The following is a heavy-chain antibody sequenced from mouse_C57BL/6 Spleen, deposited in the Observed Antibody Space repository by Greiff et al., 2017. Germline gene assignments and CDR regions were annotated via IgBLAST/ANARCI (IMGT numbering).Heavy chain of an antibody. J-gene: IGHJ4*01. CDR2: ISYDGSN. Sequence: EVKLMESGPGLVKPSQSLSLTCSVTGYSITSGYYWNWIRQFPGNKLEWMGYISYDGSNNYNPSLKNRISITRDTSKNQFFLKLNSVTTEDTATYYCARGTTVVENAMDYWGQGTSVTVSS. CDR3: ARGTTVVENAMDY. V-gene: IGHV3-6*01. CDR1: GYSITSGYY. D-gene: IGHD1-1*01.